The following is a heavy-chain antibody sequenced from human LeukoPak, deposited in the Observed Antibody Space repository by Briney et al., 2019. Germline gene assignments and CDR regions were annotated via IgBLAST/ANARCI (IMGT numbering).Heavy chain of an antibody. CDR1: GFTFSSYA. Sequence: PGGSLRLSCAASGFTFSSYAVNWVRQAPGKGLEWVSSISSSSSYIYYADSVKGRFTISRDNAKNSLYLQMNSLRAEDTAVYYCARAGSGWPLDYWGQGTLVTVSS. CDR3: ARAGSGWPLDY. V-gene: IGHV3-21*01. D-gene: IGHD6-19*01. CDR2: ISSSSSYI. J-gene: IGHJ4*02.